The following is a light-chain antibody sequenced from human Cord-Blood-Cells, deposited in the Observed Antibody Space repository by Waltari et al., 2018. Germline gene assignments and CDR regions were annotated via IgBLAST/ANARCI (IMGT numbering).Light chain of an antibody. Sequence: QSVLTQPPSASGTPGQRVTIPCSGSSSNIGRNTVTWYQHLPGTAPTLLIYSNKQRPSGVPDRFSGSKSGTSASLAISGLQSEDEADYYCAAWDDSLNGVFGGGTKLTVL. V-gene: IGLV1-44*01. CDR1: SSNIGRNT. J-gene: IGLJ3*02. CDR3: AAWDDSLNGV. CDR2: SNK.